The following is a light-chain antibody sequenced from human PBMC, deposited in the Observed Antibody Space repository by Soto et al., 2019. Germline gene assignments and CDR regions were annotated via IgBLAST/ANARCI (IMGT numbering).Light chain of an antibody. CDR2: DAS. Sequence: EIVMTQSPATLSVSPGERATLSCRASQSVRKNLAWYQHKPGQVPRLLIYDASNRATGVPVRFSGSGSETEFTLTISRLAPEDLAVYYCQQYGGSPRTFGQGTKVELK. V-gene: IGKV3-15*01. CDR1: QSVRKN. CDR3: QQYGGSPRT. J-gene: IGKJ1*01.